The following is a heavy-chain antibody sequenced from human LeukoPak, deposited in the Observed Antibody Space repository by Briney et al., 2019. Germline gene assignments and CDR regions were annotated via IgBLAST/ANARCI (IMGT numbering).Heavy chain of an antibody. J-gene: IGHJ4*02. Sequence: GGSLRLSCAASGFTFDDYAMHWVRQAPGKGLEWVSGISWNSGSIGYADSVKGRFTISRDNAKNSLYLQMNSLRAEDTAVYYCARGSLFRGQGTLVTVSS. CDR2: ISWNSGSI. D-gene: IGHD2/OR15-2a*01. V-gene: IGHV3-9*01. CDR1: GFTFDDYA. CDR3: ARGSLF.